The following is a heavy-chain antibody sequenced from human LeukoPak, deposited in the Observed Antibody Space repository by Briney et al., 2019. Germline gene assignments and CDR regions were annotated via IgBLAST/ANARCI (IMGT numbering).Heavy chain of an antibody. V-gene: IGHV3-23*01. J-gene: IGHJ5*02. D-gene: IGHD2-2*01. CDR3: ARDRLVVPAAQPPWFDP. CDR1: GFTFSNYG. Sequence: GGSLRLSCAVSGFTFSNYGMSWVRQTPGKGLEWVSAISGSGGSAYYADSVKGRFTISRDNSKNALYLQMNSLRAEDTAVYYCARDRLVVPAAQPPWFDPWGQGTLVTVSS. CDR2: ISGSGGSA.